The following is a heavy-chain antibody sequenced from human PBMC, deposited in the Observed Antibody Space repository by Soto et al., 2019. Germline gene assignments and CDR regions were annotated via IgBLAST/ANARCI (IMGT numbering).Heavy chain of an antibody. V-gene: IGHV4-38-2*01. Sequence: PSETLSLTCAVSGYSISSGYYWGWIRQPPGKGLEWIGSIYHSGSTYYNPSLKSRVTISVDTSKNQFSLKLSSVTAADTAVYYCASVTYSGSYYGGLDYWGQGTLVTVS. D-gene: IGHD1-26*01. CDR2: IYHSGST. CDR1: GYSISSGYY. J-gene: IGHJ4*02. CDR3: ASVTYSGSYYGGLDY.